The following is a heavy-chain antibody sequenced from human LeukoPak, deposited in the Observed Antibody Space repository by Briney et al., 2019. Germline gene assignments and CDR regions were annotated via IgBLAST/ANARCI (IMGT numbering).Heavy chain of an antibody. J-gene: IGHJ4*02. CDR2: INSNSAVI. Sequence: PGGSLRLSCTTSGFIFNDYGMNWVRRAPGKGLEWLSHINSNSAVISYADSVKGRFTISRDTAKSSPYLQMNSLRVEDTGIYYCARDPDGDYDFDYWGQGTLVTVSS. CDR1: GFIFNDYG. CDR3: ARDPDGDYDFDY. D-gene: IGHD4-17*01. V-gene: IGHV3-48*01.